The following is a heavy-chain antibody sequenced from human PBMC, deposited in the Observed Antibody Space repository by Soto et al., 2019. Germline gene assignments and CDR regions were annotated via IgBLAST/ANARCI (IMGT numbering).Heavy chain of an antibody. J-gene: IGHJ4*02. V-gene: IGHV5-51*01. CDR2: IYPGDSDT. CDR3: ARPPQHSSSSHENSAAYDY. CDR1: GYSFTSYW. Sequence: PGESLKISCKGSGYSFTSYWIGWVRQMPGKGLEWMGIIYPGDSDTRYSPSFQGQVTISADKSISTAYLQWSSLKASDTAMYYCARPPQHSSSSHENSAAYDYWGQGTLVSVSS. D-gene: IGHD6-6*01.